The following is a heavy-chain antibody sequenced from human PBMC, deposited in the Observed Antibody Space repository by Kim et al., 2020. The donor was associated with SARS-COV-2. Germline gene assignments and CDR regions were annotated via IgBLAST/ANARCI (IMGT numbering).Heavy chain of an antibody. D-gene: IGHD4-17*01. V-gene: IGHV4-4*07. J-gene: IGHJ4*02. CDR2: T. Sequence: TIYSPSLKSRVTMSADTSQNQFSLNIRSVTAADTAIYYCARSYGGNSDLDYWGQGTLVTVSS. CDR3: ARSYGGNSDLDY.